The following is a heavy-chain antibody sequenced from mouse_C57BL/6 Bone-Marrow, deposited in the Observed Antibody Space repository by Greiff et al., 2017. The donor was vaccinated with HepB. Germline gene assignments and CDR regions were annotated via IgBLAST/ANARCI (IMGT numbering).Heavy chain of an antibody. CDR3: ARGGIYYGNYAWFAY. Sequence: EVKVVESGPELVKPGASVKIPCKASGYTFTDYNMDWVKQSHGKSLEWIGDINPNNGGTIYNQKFKGKATLTVDKSSSTAYMELRSLTSEDTAVYYCARGGIYYGNYAWFAYWGQGTLVTVSA. CDR1: GYTFTDYN. V-gene: IGHV1-18*01. CDR2: INPNNGGT. D-gene: IGHD2-1*01. J-gene: IGHJ3*01.